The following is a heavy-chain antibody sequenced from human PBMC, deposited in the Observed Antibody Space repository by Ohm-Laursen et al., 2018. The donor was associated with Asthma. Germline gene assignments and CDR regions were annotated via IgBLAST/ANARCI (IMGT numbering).Heavy chain of an antibody. V-gene: IGHV4-4*02. Sequence: SETLSLTCTVSGASVSNDNWWSWVRQPPGKGLEWIGEIYHSGFTNYRPSLQSRVAMFVDKSENRFSMRLTAVNAADTAAYYCVRHRAYSFDFWGQGIMVTVSS. D-gene: IGHD2-21*01. CDR3: VRHRAYSFDF. J-gene: IGHJ4*02. CDR2: IYHSGFT. CDR1: GASVSNDNW.